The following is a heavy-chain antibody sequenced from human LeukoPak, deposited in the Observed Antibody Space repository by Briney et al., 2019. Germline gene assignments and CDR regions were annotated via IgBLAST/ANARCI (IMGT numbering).Heavy chain of an antibody. V-gene: IGHV3-23*01. D-gene: IGHD3-10*01. Sequence: SGGSLRLSCAASGFTFSSYAMSWFRQAPGKGLEWSSAISGSGGSTYYADSVKGRFTISRDNSKNTLYLQMNTLRAEDTAVYYCAKDSITMVRGVIIVFDYWGQGTLVTVSS. CDR2: ISGSGGST. CDR3: AKDSITMVRGVIIVFDY. J-gene: IGHJ4*02. CDR1: GFTFSSYA.